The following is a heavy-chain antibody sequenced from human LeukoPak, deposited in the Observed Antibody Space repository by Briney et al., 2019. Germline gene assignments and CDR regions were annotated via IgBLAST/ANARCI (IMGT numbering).Heavy chain of an antibody. Sequence: GGSLTLSCEASRFTFSNYWMNWVRQAPGKGLEGVANIKEDGSEKYYVDSVRGRFTISRDNAKNSLYLQMNSLGGDDTALYYCARGKAALMDVWGKGTTVTVSS. CDR1: RFTFSNYW. CDR2: IKEDGSEK. CDR3: ARGKAALMDV. D-gene: IGHD6-6*01. V-gene: IGHV3-7*04. J-gene: IGHJ6*03.